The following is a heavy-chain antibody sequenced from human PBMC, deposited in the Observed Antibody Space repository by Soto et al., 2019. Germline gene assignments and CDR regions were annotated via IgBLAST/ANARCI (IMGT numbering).Heavy chain of an antibody. J-gene: IGHJ4*02. D-gene: IGHD3-16*01. CDR3: ARDGGAY. CDR2: MSYDGSNK. CDR1: GFTCSSYA. Sequence: QVKLVESGGGVVQPGRSLRLSCAASGFTCSSYAMHWVRRAPGKGLEWMAVMSYDGSNKYYADSVKGRFTISRDNSKNTLYLQINSLRPEDTALYYCARDGGAYWGQGTLVIVSS. V-gene: IGHV3-30-3*01.